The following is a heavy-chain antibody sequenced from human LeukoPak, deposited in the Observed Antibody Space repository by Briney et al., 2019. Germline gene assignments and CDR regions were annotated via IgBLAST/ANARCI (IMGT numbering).Heavy chain of an antibody. J-gene: IGHJ4*02. CDR3: AREGPRGNSQFDY. CDR1: GFTFSSYG. Sequence: GGSLRLSCAASGFTFSSYGMHWVRQAPGKGLEWVALIWYDGSNKYYTDSVKGRLTISRDNSKNTLYLQMNSLRAEDTAVYYCAREGPRGNSQFDYWGQGTLVAVSS. CDR2: IWYDGSNK. V-gene: IGHV3-33*01. D-gene: IGHD2/OR15-2a*01.